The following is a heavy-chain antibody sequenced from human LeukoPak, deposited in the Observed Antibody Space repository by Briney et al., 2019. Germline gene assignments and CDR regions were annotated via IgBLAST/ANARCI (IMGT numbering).Heavy chain of an antibody. D-gene: IGHD3-22*01. V-gene: IGHV4-39*01. Sequence: PSETLSLTCTVSGGSITSGNYYWGWIRQPPGKGLEWIGDIFFTGSTYYSPSLKSRVPISVGTSTTQFSLKLTSVTAADTAVYYCARQIASSGYLPWAFDIWGQGTVVTVSS. CDR3: ARQIASSGYLPWAFDI. CDR2: IFFTGST. J-gene: IGHJ3*02. CDR1: GGSITSGNYY.